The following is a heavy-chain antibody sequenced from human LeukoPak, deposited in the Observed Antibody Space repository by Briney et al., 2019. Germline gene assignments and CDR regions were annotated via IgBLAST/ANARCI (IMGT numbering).Heavy chain of an antibody. V-gene: IGHV1-2*02. CDR3: ARDSGSYSVDF. CDR1: GYTITGYY. Sequence: GAVNVSCKASGYTITGYYMHWVRQAPGQGLEWMGWINPNSGGTNYAQKFQGRVTMTRDTSISTAYMEVSRLKSDDTAVYYCARDSGSYSVDFWGQGKVVTVSS. J-gene: IGHJ4*02. CDR2: INPNSGGT. D-gene: IGHD1-26*01.